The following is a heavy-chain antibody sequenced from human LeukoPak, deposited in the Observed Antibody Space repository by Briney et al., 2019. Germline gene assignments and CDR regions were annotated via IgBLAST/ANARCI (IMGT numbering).Heavy chain of an antibody. CDR3: AKGGSPSNNWFNP. J-gene: IGHJ5*02. CDR1: GFTFSVYR. Sequence: GGPLRLSCAASGFTFSVYRMHCPPDAPGGGLEGVAYNCYDESYQYSPHSVKGRFTISRDNSMNALFLQMNSLRAEDTAVYYCAKGGSPSNNWFNPWGQGTLVTVSS. CDR2: NCYDESYQ. D-gene: IGHD2-15*01. V-gene: IGHV3-30*02.